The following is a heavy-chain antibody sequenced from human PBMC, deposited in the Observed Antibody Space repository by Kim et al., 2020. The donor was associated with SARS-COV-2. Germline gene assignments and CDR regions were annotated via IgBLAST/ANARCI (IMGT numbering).Heavy chain of an antibody. Sequence: GGSLRLSCVASEFTFSNYAMTWIRQAPGKGLEWVSNISLTADTTSYADSVKGRFIISRDNSKNTLYMQMNSLRAEDTAVYYCATSRRNSGSYYYFDYWGQGTLVTVSS. D-gene: IGHD1-26*01. CDR2: ISLTADTT. V-gene: IGHV3-23*01. CDR3: ATSRRNSGSYYYFDY. CDR1: EFTFSNYA. J-gene: IGHJ4*02.